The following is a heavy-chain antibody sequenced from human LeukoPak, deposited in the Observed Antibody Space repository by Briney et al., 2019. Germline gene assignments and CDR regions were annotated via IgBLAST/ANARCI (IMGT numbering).Heavy chain of an antibody. CDR2: ISGSGGST. CDR1: GFTFSSYG. J-gene: IGHJ4*02. D-gene: IGHD3-3*01. CDR3: AKDYYDSYYFDY. Sequence: GGSLRLSCAASGFTFSSYGMSWVRQAPGKGLEWVSGISGSGGSTYYADSVKGRFTISRDNSKNMLYLQMNSLRAEDTAVYYCAKDYYDSYYFDYWGQGTLVTVS. V-gene: IGHV3-23*01.